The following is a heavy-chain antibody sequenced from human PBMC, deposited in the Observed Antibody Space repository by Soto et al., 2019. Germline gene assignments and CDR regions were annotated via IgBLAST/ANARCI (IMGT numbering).Heavy chain of an antibody. V-gene: IGHV1-8*01. J-gene: IGHJ6*02. D-gene: IGHD3-3*01. CDR2: MNPNSGNT. CDR3: ARAPPYYDFWSGYYIRGVGSHYGMDV. Sequence: GASVKVSCKASGYTFTRYDINCVLQSTLQWLDWMGWMNPNSGNTGYAQKFQGRVTMTRNTSISTAYMELSSLRSEDTAVYYCARAPPYYDFWSGYYIRGVGSHYGMDVWGQGTTVTV. CDR1: GYTFTRYD.